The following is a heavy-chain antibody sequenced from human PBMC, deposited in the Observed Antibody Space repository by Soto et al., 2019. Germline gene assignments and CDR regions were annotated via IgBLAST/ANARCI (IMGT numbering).Heavy chain of an antibody. CDR1: GYTFTSYP. CDR3: ARSIRWAGDY. J-gene: IGHJ4*02. D-gene: IGHD1-26*01. CDR2: INAGNGNT. V-gene: IGHV1-3*01. Sequence: QVQLVQSGAEVKKPGASVKVSCKASGYTFTSYPMHWVRQAPGQRLEWMGWINAGNGNTKYSQKFQGRVTITRDTSASKAYMELSSLRSEDTAVYYCARSIRWAGDYWGQGPLVTVSS.